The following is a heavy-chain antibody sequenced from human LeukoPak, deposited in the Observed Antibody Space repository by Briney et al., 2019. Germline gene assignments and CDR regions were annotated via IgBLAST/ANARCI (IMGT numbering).Heavy chain of an antibody. J-gene: IGHJ4*02. Sequence: SETLSLTCTVSGGSITTHYWSWIRRPPGKGLEWIGYIYYRGSTSYNPSLQSRVTMSLDKSKSQLSLKLSSVTAADTAVYYCARVRLTPQRGLLDSWGQGALITVSS. D-gene: IGHD2-8*01. V-gene: IGHV4-59*11. CDR3: ARVRLTPQRGLLDS. CDR2: IYYRGST. CDR1: GGSITTHY.